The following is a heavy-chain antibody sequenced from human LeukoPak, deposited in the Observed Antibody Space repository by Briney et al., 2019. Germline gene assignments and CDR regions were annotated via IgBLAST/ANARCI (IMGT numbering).Heavy chain of an antibody. D-gene: IGHD3/OR15-3a*01. CDR1: GGSISSYY. Sequence: SETLPLTCTVSGGSISSYYWSWVRQPPGKGLEWIGYIYDIDRTNLNPSFESRVTISVDTPRSQFFLRLSSVTAADTAVYYCARGGTGHAGYFDYWGQGTMVTVSS. V-gene: IGHV4-59*01. CDR3: ARGGTGHAGYFDY. CDR2: IYDIDRT. J-gene: IGHJ4*02.